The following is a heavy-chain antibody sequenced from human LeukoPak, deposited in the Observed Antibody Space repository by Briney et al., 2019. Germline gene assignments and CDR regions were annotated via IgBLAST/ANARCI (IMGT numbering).Heavy chain of an antibody. CDR1: GFTFSDCD. CDR2: ISYMGDHR. CDR3: GKAFPPLRVAAAGDY. Sequence: PGESLRLSCTPSGFTFSDCDMNWFRRAPGKGLQWVSSISYMGDHRYYADSAKGRFTISRDNAKNSLYLQMDNLRADDTAVYYCGKAFPPLRVAAAGDYWGQGTLVTVSS. D-gene: IGHD6-25*01. V-gene: IGHV3-21*06. J-gene: IGHJ4*02.